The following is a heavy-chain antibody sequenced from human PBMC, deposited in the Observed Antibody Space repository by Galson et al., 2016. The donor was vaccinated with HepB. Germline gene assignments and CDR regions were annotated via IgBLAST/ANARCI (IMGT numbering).Heavy chain of an antibody. D-gene: IGHD2-2*01. V-gene: IGHV3-43*01. Sequence: SLRLSCAASGFIFEDYTMHWVRQAPGKGLEWVSLISWDGGIIHYADSVKGRFAISRDNSKSALYLQVDSLRTEDGALYYCAKDYSASWFLDYWGQGTLVTVSS. CDR1: GFIFEDYT. CDR2: ISWDGGII. J-gene: IGHJ4*02. CDR3: AKDYSASWFLDY.